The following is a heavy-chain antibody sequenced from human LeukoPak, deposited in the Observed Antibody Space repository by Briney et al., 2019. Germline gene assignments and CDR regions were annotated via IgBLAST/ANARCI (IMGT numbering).Heavy chain of an antibody. V-gene: IGHV3-20*04. CDR3: AKDRYYYYDSSGYYGYDAFDI. CDR2: INWNGGST. CDR1: GFTFDDYG. Sequence: GGSLRLSCAASGFTFDDYGMSWVRQAPGKGLEWVSGINWNGGSTGYADSVKGRFTISRDNAKNSLYLQMNSLRAEDTALYYCAKDRYYYYDSSGYYGYDAFDIWGQGTMVTVSS. J-gene: IGHJ3*02. D-gene: IGHD3-22*01.